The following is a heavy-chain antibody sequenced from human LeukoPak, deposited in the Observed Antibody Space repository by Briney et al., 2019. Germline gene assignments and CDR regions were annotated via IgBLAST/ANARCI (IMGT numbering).Heavy chain of an antibody. V-gene: IGHV7-4-1*02. CDR2: INTDSGNP. D-gene: IGHD6-19*01. CDR1: GYSFNSQG. CDR3: ARDHSGPDY. Sequence: GASVKVSCKASGYSFNSQGMNWVRQAPGQGLEWMGWINTDSGNPTYAQGFTGRFVFSLDSSVSTAYLQISNLMPEDTAKYYCARDHSGPDYWGQGTLVTVSS. J-gene: IGHJ4*02.